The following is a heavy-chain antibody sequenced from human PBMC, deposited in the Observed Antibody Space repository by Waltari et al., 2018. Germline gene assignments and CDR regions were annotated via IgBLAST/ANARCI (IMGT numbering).Heavy chain of an antibody. CDR2: IRDEGSNK. V-gene: IGHV3-30*02. CDR1: GFTFSSYG. D-gene: IGHD3-10*01. Sequence: QVQLVESGGGVVQPGGSLRLSCAASGFTFSSYGMHWVRQAPGKGLAWVAFIRDEGSNKYYADSVKCRFTISRDNSKNTLYLQMNSLRAEDTAVYYCARENQAGGYYYMDVWGKGTTVTVSS. CDR3: ARENQAGGYYYMDV. J-gene: IGHJ6*03.